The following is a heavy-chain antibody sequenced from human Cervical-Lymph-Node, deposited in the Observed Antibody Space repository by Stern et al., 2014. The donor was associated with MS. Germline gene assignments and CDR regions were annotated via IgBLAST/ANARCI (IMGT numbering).Heavy chain of an antibody. D-gene: IGHD2-2*01. Sequence: EVQLVESGGGLVQPGGSLRLSCAASGFTFSSYWMHWVRQAPGKGLVWVSRINSDGSSTSYADSVKGRFTISRDNAKNTLYLQMNSLRAEDTAVYYCASLGYCSSTSCSNDYWGQGTLVTVSS. CDR3: ASLGYCSSTSCSNDY. CDR2: INSDGSST. CDR1: GFTFSSYW. J-gene: IGHJ4*02. V-gene: IGHV3-74*02.